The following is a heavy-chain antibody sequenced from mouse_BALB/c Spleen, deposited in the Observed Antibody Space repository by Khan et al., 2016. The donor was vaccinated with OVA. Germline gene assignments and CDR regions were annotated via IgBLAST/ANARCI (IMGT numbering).Heavy chain of an antibody. V-gene: IGHV3-2*02. Sequence: EVKLLESGPGLVKPSQSLSLTCTVTGYSITTDYAWNWIRQFPGKKLEWMGFISYSGNTKYNPSLKSRISITRDTSKNQFFLQLKSVTTEDTARYYCARVYGGDFDYWGQGPTLTVPS. J-gene: IGHJ2*01. D-gene: IGHD1-1*01. CDR1: GYSITTDYA. CDR3: ARVYGGDFDY. CDR2: ISYSGNT.